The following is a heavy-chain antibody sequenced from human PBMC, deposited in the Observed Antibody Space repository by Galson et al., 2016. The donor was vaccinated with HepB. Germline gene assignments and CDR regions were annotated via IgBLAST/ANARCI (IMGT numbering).Heavy chain of an antibody. CDR2: ISSSGSVV. CDR1: GFSFSVYE. Sequence: SLRLSCAASGFSFSVYEMNWVRQAPGKGLEWVSYISSSGSVVDYRESVKGRFTISRDNARNALYLQMKSLRADDTAVYYCVRDVVTSDWLTAFDYWGQGTLVTVTS. CDR3: VRDVVTSDWLTAFDY. J-gene: IGHJ4*02. D-gene: IGHD3-9*01. V-gene: IGHV3-48*03.